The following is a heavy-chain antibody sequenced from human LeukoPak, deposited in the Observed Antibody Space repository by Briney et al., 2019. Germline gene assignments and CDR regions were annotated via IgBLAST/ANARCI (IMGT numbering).Heavy chain of an antibody. CDR1: GYTFTSYG. Sequence: ASVKVSCKASGYTFTSYGISWVRQAPGQGLEWMGWNSAYNGNTNYAQKLQGRVTMTTDTSTSTAYMELRSLRSDDTAVYYCASLPGYCSGGSCDNWFDPWGQGTLVTVSS. V-gene: IGHV1-18*01. CDR3: ASLPGYCSGGSCDNWFDP. D-gene: IGHD2-15*01. CDR2: NSAYNGNT. J-gene: IGHJ5*02.